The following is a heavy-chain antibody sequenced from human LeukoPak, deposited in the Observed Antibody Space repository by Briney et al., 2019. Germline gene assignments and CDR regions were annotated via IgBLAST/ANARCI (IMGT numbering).Heavy chain of an antibody. CDR1: GGSISSSSYY. CDR3: ARHPEYSSYDWFDP. D-gene: IGHD6-6*01. J-gene: IGHJ5*02. V-gene: IGHV4-39*01. CDR2: IYYSGST. Sequence: SETLSLTCTVSGGSISSSSYYWGWIRQPPGKGLEWIGSIYYSGSTYYNPSLKSRVTISVDTSKNQFSLKLSSVTAADTAVCYCARHPEYSSYDWFDPWGQGTLVTVSS.